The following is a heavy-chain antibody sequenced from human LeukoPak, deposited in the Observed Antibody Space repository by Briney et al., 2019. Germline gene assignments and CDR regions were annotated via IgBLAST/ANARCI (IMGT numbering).Heavy chain of an antibody. CDR1: GFPFTTHA. Sequence: GGSLRLSCAASGFPFTTHAMGWVRQAPGKGLEWVSSISSSSSYIYYADSVKGRFTISRDNAKNSLYLQMNSLRAEDTAVYYCAKSYYYDSSGYLLLSDYWGQGTLVTVSS. V-gene: IGHV3-21*01. CDR2: ISSSSSYI. CDR3: AKSYYYDSSGYLLLSDY. J-gene: IGHJ4*02. D-gene: IGHD3-22*01.